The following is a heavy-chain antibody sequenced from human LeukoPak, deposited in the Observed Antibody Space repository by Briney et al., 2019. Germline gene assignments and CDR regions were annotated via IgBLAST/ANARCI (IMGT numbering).Heavy chain of an antibody. Sequence: GGSLRLSCAASGFTFSDYYMSWIRQAPGKGLEWVSYISSSGSTIYYADSVKGRFTISRDNAKNSLYLQMNSLRAEDTALYYCARGGSSSWYVPGLLHLFDYWGQGTLVTVSS. V-gene: IGHV3-11*01. D-gene: IGHD6-13*01. J-gene: IGHJ4*02. CDR2: ISSSGSTI. CDR3: ARGGSSSWYVPGLLHLFDY. CDR1: GFTFSDYY.